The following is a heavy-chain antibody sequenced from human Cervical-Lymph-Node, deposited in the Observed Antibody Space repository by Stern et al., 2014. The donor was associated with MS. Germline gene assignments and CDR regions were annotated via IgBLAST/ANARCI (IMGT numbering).Heavy chain of an antibody. CDR2: ISYDGRDK. V-gene: IGHV3-30*18. J-gene: IGHJ4*02. CDR3: AKGGSGSYLD. Sequence: VQLVESGGGVVKPGRSLRLSCAASGFGFRSYGLHWVRQAPGKGLEWVALISYDGRDKYYTDSVKGRFTVSRDNSNNTVDLEMNSLRLEDTAVYYCAKGGSGSYLDWGQGSLVTVSS. CDR1: GFGFRSYG. D-gene: IGHD1-26*01.